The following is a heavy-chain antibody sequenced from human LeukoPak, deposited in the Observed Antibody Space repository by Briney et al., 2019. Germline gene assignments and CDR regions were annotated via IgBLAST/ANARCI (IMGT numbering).Heavy chain of an antibody. CDR2: INPNSGGT. Sequence: ASVKVSCKASGYTFTGYYMHWVRQAPGRGLEWMGWINPNSGGTNYAQKFQGWVTMTRDTSISTAYMELSRLRSDDTAVYYCARGDYDILTGYHQHYYYYGMDVWGQGTTVTVSS. V-gene: IGHV1-2*04. J-gene: IGHJ6*02. CDR1: GYTFTGYY. CDR3: ARGDYDILTGYHQHYYYYGMDV. D-gene: IGHD3-9*01.